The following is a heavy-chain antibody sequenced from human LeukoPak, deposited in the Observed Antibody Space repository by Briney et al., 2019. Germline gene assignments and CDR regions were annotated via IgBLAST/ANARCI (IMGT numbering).Heavy chain of an antibody. J-gene: IGHJ4*02. CDR2: IYHSGST. CDR1: GGSISSGGYY. Sequence: SETLTLTCTVSGGSISSGGYYWSWIRQPPGMDLEWIGYIYHSGSTYYNPSLKSRVTISVDRSKNQFSLKLSSVTAADTAVYYCARGYGDFRVEGRYFHSWGQGTLVTVSS. V-gene: IGHV4-30-2*01. CDR3: ARGYGDFRVEGRYFHS. D-gene: IGHD4-17*01.